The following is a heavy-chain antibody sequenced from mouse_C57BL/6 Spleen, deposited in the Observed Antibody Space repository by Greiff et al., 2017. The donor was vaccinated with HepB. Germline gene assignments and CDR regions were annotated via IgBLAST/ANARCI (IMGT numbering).Heavy chain of an antibody. J-gene: IGHJ1*03. Sequence: VQLQQSGAELVKPGASVKISCKASGYTFTDYYINWVKQRPGQGLEWIGKIGPGSGSTYYNEKFKGKDTLTADKSSSTAYMKLSSLTSEDSAVYFCARYYGSNLLYFDVWGTGTTVTVSS. V-gene: IGHV1-77*01. CDR3: ARYYGSNLLYFDV. D-gene: IGHD1-1*01. CDR1: GYTFTDYY. CDR2: IGPGSGST.